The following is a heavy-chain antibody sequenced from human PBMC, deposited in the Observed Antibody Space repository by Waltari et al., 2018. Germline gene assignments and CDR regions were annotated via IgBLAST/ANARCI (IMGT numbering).Heavy chain of an antibody. CDR2: IYYSGST. Sequence: QVQLQESGPGLVKPSETLSLTCTVSGGSVSSGSYYWSWIRQPPGKGLEWIGYIYYSGSTNYNPSLKSRVTRSVDTSKNQFSLKLSSVTAADTAVYYCARYNTYYYDSSGYPSAFDIWGQGTMVTVSS. CDR1: GGSVSSGSYY. D-gene: IGHD3-22*01. CDR3: ARYNTYYYDSSGYPSAFDI. J-gene: IGHJ3*02. V-gene: IGHV4-61*01.